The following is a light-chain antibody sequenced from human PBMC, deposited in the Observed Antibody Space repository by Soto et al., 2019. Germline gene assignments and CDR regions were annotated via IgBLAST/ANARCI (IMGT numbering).Light chain of an antibody. V-gene: IGLV1-40*01. CDR2: RNS. CDR1: SSNIGAGYD. CDR3: QSYDSSLSRSV. J-gene: IGLJ1*01. Sequence: QSVLTQPPSVSGAPGQRVTISCTGSSSNIGAGYDVHWYQQLPGTAPKLLIYRNSNRPSGVPDRFSGSKSGTSASLAITGLQAEDEADYYCQSYDSSLSRSVFGTGTKVTVL.